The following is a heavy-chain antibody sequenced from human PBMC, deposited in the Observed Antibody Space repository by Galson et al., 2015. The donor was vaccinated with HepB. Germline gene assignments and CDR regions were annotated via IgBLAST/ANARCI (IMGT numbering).Heavy chain of an antibody. CDR1: GYTLTDLS. D-gene: IGHD2-2*01. V-gene: IGHV1-24*01. Sequence: SVKVSCKVSGYTLTDLSMHWVRQAPGKGLEWMGGFDPEDGDKIYAQKFKGRVTMTEDTSTDKAYMELSSLRSEDTAVYYCASRAQVVPTAYDYFSVMDFSSQTTAGTAS. J-gene: IGHJ6*02. CDR2: FDPEDGDK. CDR3: ASRAQVVPTAYDYFSVMDF.